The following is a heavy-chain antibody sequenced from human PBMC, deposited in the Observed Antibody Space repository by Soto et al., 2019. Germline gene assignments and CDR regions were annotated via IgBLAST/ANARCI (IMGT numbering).Heavy chain of an antibody. CDR3: ARGPFPYYDFWSGYYYYYGMDV. CDR2: MNPNSGNT. Sequence: ASVKVSCKASGYTFTSYDINWVRQATGQGLEWMGWMNPNSGNTGYAQKFQGRVTMTRNTSISTAYMELSSLRSEDTAVYYCARGPFPYYDFWSGYYYYYGMDVWGQ. J-gene: IGHJ6*02. D-gene: IGHD3-3*01. V-gene: IGHV1-8*01. CDR1: GYTFTSYD.